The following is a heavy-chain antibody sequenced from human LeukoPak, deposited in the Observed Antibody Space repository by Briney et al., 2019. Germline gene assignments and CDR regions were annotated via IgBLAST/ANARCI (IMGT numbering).Heavy chain of an antibody. CDR2: ITGSGDSA. Sequence: GGSLRLSCAASGFTFSSYAMSWVRQAPGKGLEWVSAITGSGDSAYYAASVKGRFAISRDDSKNTLYLQMNSLRAEDTAVFYCARLPAYCSSTSCYVDYWGQGTLVTVSS. D-gene: IGHD2-2*01. CDR3: ARLPAYCSSTSCYVDY. J-gene: IGHJ4*02. CDR1: GFTFSSYA. V-gene: IGHV3-23*01.